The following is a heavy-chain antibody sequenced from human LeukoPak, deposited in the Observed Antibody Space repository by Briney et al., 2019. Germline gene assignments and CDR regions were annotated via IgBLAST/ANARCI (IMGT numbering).Heavy chain of an antibody. D-gene: IGHD3-22*01. J-gene: IGHJ4*02. V-gene: IGHV1-46*01. CDR2: INPSGGST. CDR1: GYTFTSYY. CDR3: AREGYYYDTTTRNDY. Sequence: VASVKVSCKASGYTFTSYYMHWVRQAPGQGLEWMGIINPSGGSTSYAQKFQGRVTMTRDTSTSTVYMELSSLRSEDTAVYYCAREGYYYDTTTRNDYWGQGTLVTVSS.